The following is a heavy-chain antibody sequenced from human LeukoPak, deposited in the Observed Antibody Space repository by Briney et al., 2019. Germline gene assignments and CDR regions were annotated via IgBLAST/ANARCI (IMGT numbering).Heavy chain of an antibody. CDR2: INIGGTNT. CDR1: GFTLNDYY. CDR3: ARHVYGKGMYV. Sequence: GGSLRLSCAASGFTLNDYYMSWIRQAPGKGLGWLSYINIGGTNTHYADSVKGRFTISRDNAKKSLYLEMNNLRAEDTAVYYCARHVYGKGMYVWGKGTTVTVSS. J-gene: IGHJ6*04. D-gene: IGHD4-17*01. V-gene: IGHV3-11*01.